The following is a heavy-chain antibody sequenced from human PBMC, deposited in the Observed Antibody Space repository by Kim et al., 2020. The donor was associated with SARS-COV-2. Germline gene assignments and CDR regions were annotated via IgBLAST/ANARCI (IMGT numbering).Heavy chain of an antibody. CDR1: GGSISSYY. CDR3: ARRRGYSYGRYYFDY. V-gene: IGHV4-59*01. D-gene: IGHD5-18*01. Sequence: SETLSLTCTVSGGSISSYYWSWIRQPPGKGLEWIGYIYYSGSTNYNPSLKSRVTISVDTSKNQFSLKLSSVTAADTAAYYCARRRGYSYGRYYFDYWGQGTLVTVSS. CDR2: IYYSGST. J-gene: IGHJ4*02.